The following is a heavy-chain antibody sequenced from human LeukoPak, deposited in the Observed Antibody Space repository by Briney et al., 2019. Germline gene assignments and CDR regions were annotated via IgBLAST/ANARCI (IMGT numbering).Heavy chain of an antibody. D-gene: IGHD3-22*01. CDR1: GYTFTNFD. Sequence: ASVKVSCKASGYTFTNFDINWVRQAPGQGLEWMGGIIPIFGTANYAQKSQGRVTITTDESTSTAYMELSSLRSEDTAVYYCARDRGDYYDSSGYYAFDYWGQGTLVTVSS. V-gene: IGHV1-69*05. J-gene: IGHJ4*02. CDR3: ARDRGDYYDSSGYYAFDY. CDR2: IIPIFGTA.